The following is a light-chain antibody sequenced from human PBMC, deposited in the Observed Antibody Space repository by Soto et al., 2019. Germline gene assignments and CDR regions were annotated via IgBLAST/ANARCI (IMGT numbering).Light chain of an antibody. CDR3: LLYYCGPWV. Sequence: QAVVTQEPSLTVSPGGTVTLTCASSTGAVTSGYYPNWFQQKPGQAPRALIYSTINKHSWTPARFSGSLLGGKAALTLSGVQPEEEAEYSCLLYYCGPWVFGGGTKVTVL. J-gene: IGLJ3*02. CDR1: TGAVTSGYY. V-gene: IGLV7-43*01. CDR2: STI.